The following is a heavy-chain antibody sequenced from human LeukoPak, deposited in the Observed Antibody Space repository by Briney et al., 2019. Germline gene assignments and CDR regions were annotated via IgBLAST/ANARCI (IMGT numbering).Heavy chain of an antibody. Sequence: GASVKVSCKASGYTFTNYGVNWVRQAPGQGLEWMGWISSYNGNTNYAQKLQGRVTMTTDTSTSTAYMELRSLRSDDTAVYYCARDFVGVCSGGSCYLDAFDIWGQGTMVTVSS. V-gene: IGHV1-18*01. CDR1: GYTFTNYG. CDR3: ARDFVGVCSGGSCYLDAFDI. J-gene: IGHJ3*02. D-gene: IGHD2-15*01. CDR2: ISSYNGNT.